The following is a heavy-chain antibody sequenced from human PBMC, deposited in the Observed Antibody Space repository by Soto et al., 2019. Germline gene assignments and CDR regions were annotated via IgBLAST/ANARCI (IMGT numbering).Heavy chain of an antibody. CDR3: ATGGHNDAYNVYHCMDV. V-gene: IGHV1-69*01. CDR1: GGIFTNNA. CDR2: VIPMFDTA. J-gene: IGHJ6*02. D-gene: IGHD3-16*01. Sequence: QVQVVQSGAEVKKPGASVKVSCKVSGGIFTNNAISWVRQAPGQGLEWLGGVIPMFDTAYYAQIFRGRLRISTDGATTTAYMELSGLTSADTAVYFCATGGHNDAYNVYHCMDVWGQGTTVTVS.